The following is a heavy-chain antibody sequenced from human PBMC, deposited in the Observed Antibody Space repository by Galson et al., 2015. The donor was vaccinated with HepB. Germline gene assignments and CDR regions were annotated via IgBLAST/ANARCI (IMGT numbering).Heavy chain of an antibody. V-gene: IGHV4-59*01. Sequence: LSLTCTVSGGSISSYYWSWIRQPPGKGLEWIGYIYYSGSTNYNPSLKSRVTISVDTSKNQFSLKLSSVTAADTAVYYCARGGPRIVVVPAASLPHAFDIWGQGTMVTVSS. CDR3: ARGGPRIVVVPAASLPHAFDI. CDR1: GGSISSYY. D-gene: IGHD2-2*01. CDR2: IYYSGST. J-gene: IGHJ3*02.